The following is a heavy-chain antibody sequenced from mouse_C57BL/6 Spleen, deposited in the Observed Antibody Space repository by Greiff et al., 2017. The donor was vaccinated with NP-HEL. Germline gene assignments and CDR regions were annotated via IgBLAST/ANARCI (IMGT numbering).Heavy chain of an antibody. CDR1: GYTFTDYE. V-gene: IGHV1-15*01. CDR3: TRRGSYAMDY. D-gene: IGHD1-1*01. Sequence: QVQLQQSGAELVRPGASVTLSCKASGYTFTDYEMHWVKQTPVHGLEWIGAIDPETGGTAYNQKFKGKAILTADKSSSTAYMELRSLTSEDSAVYYCTRRGSYAMDYWGQGTSVTVSS. CDR2: IDPETGGT. J-gene: IGHJ4*01.